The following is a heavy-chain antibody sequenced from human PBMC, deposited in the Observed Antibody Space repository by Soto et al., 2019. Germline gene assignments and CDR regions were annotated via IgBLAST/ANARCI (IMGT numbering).Heavy chain of an antibody. CDR3: AKCLYGEYGVDY. J-gene: IGHJ4*02. CDR1: GFTFSSYG. V-gene: IGHV3-30*18. D-gene: IGHD4-17*01. Sequence: QVQLVESGGGVVQPGRSLRLSCAASGFTFSSYGMHWVRQAPGKGLEWVAVISYDGSNKYYADSVKGRFTISRDNSKNTLYLQMNSLRAEDTAVYYCAKCLYGEYGVDYWGQGTLVTVSS. CDR2: ISYDGSNK.